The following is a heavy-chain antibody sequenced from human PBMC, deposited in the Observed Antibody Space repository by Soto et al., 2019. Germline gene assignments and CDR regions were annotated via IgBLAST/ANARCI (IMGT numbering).Heavy chain of an antibody. CDR3: ARALTGYGMDV. CDR2: ITTYNGNT. V-gene: IGHV1-18*01. J-gene: IGHJ6*02. Sequence: ASVKGSCKAVRYIFTNYGVSWVRQAPGQGLEWMGWITTYNGNTEYAQKFQGRVTMTTDASTSTAYMELGSLRSDDTAIYYCARALTGYGMDVWGQGTTVTVSS. CDR1: RYIFTNYG.